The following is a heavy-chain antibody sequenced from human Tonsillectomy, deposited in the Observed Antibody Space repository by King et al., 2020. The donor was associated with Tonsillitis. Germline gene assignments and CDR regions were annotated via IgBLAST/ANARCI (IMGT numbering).Heavy chain of an antibody. CDR3: ARHAGYCSGGSCYGYYYYYMDV. D-gene: IGHD2-15*01. CDR2: IISILGIT. J-gene: IGHJ6*03. V-gene: IGHV1-69*09. Sequence: QLVQSGAEVKKPGSSVKVSCKASGGIFSSYAITWVRQAPGQGLEWMGRIISILGITNYAQQFQGSVTIIADKSTSTAYMELSSLISEDTAVYYCARHAGYCSGGSCYGYYYYYMDVWGKGTTVTVSS. CDR1: GGIFSSYA.